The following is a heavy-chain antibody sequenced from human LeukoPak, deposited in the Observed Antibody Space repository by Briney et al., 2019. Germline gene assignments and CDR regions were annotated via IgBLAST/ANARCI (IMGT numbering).Heavy chain of an antibody. CDR1: GGSISGSYY. V-gene: IGHV4-61*02. Sequence: PSQTLSLTCTVSGGSISGSYYWSWIRQPAGKGLEWVGRIYSSGSTNYNPSLKSRVTISVDTSRNQFYLKLSSVTAADTAVYYCARNSIAAVGTGTFDCWGQGSLVTVSS. D-gene: IGHD6-13*01. CDR2: IYSSGST. J-gene: IGHJ4*02. CDR3: ARNSIAAVGTGTFDC.